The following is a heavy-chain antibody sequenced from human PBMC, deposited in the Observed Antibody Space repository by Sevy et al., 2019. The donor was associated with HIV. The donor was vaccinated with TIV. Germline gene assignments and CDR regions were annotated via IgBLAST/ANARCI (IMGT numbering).Heavy chain of an antibody. CDR2: IKEEGSAE. D-gene: IGHD5-18*01. CDR1: GFTFSGYW. CDR3: PTDSSGYGAYDY. Sequence: GGYLRLSCAASGFTFSGYWMTWVRQAPGKGLEWVANIKEEGSAEYYVDSVKGRFTISRDNAKNSLFHQLNSLRIEDTAMYYCPTDSSGYGAYDYLGQGTEVTVSS. V-gene: IGHV3-7*01. J-gene: IGHJ4*02.